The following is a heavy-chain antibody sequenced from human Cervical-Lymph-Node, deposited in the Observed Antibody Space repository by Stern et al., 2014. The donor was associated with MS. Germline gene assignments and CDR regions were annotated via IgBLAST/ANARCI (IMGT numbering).Heavy chain of an antibody. Sequence: VQLVESGGGLVKPGGSLRLSCAASGFTFRSYSMNWVRQAPGKGLEWVSSISSSSGYTYYADPVKGRVTISRENAQNSPYLQMYSLRAEDTAVYYCAREPLDYGDYDGYWGQGTLVTVSS. J-gene: IGHJ4*02. CDR2: ISSSSGYT. V-gene: IGHV3-21*01. D-gene: IGHD4-17*01. CDR3: AREPLDYGDYDGY. CDR1: GFTFRSYS.